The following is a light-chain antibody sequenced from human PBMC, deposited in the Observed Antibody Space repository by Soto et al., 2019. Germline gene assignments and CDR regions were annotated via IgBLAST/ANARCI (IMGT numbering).Light chain of an antibody. CDR3: QQRSNWPPWP. J-gene: IGKJ1*01. CDR1: QSVSSY. CDR2: DAS. Sequence: EIVLTQSPATLSLSPGVRATLSCRASQSVSSYLAWYQQKPGQAPRLLIYDASNRATGIPARFSGSGSWTAFTLTISSLEPEDFAVYYCQQRSNWPPWPFGQGTKVEIK. V-gene: IGKV3-11*01.